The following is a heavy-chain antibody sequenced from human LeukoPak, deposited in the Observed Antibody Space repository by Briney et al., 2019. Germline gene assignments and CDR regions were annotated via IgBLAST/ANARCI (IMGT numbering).Heavy chain of an antibody. V-gene: IGHV4-34*01. Sequence: SKTLSLTCAVYGGSFSGYYWSWIRQPPGKGLEWIGEINHSGSTNYNPSLKSRVTISVDTSKNQFSLKLSSVTAADMAVYYCARGLKYYYYGMDVWGQGTTVTVSS. J-gene: IGHJ6*02. CDR3: ARGLKYYYYGMDV. CDR1: GGSFSGYY. CDR2: INHSGST.